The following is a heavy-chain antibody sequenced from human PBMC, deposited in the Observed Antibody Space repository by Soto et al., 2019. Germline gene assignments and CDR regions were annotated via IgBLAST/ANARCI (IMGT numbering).Heavy chain of an antibody. Sequence: PSETLSLTCAVSGYSISSGYYWGWIRQPPGKGLEWIGSIYHSGSTYYNPSLKSRVTISVDTSKNQFSLKLSSVTAADTAVYYCARSGYSSSWDHFDYWGQGTLVTVSS. D-gene: IGHD6-13*01. CDR2: IYHSGST. V-gene: IGHV4-38-2*01. J-gene: IGHJ4*02. CDR1: GYSISSGYY. CDR3: ARSGYSSSWDHFDY.